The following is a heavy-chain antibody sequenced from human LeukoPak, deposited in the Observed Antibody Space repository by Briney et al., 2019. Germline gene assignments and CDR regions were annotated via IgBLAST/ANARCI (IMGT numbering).Heavy chain of an antibody. CDR1: GFTLSRYA. D-gene: IGHD3-22*01. CDR3: ATSIPRGYDSSGYLKPFDY. J-gene: IGHJ4*02. Sequence: GRSLRLSCVASGFTLSRYAMHWVRQAPGKGLEWVSSISSSSSYIYYADSGKGRFTISRDNAKNSLYLQMNSLRAEDTAVYYCATSIPRGYDSSGYLKPFDYWGQGTLVTLHS. CDR2: ISSSSSYI. V-gene: IGHV3-21*01.